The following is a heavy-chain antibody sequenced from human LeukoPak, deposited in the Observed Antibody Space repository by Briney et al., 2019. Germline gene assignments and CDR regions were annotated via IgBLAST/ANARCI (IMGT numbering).Heavy chain of an antibody. CDR1: GFTFRTCG. D-gene: IGHD2-15*01. V-gene: IGHV3-30*04. CDR2: MSSDAIKT. CDR3: AKDHAGSGRAFES. J-gene: IGHJ4*02. Sequence: GTSLRLSCETSGFTFRTCGVHWVRQAPGKGLEWVALMSSDAIKTYYADSVKGRFSISRDSSKDTLYLQMNSLGAEDTAVYYCAKDHAGSGRAFESWGQGTLVTVSS.